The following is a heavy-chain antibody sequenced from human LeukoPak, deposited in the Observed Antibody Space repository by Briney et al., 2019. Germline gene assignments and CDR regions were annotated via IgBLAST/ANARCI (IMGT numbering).Heavy chain of an antibody. CDR2: IHYSGST. D-gene: IGHD2-21*01. CDR1: GGSISSYY. CDR3: AGNASPYSWDY. V-gene: IGHV4-59*01. Sequence: PSETLSLTCTVSGGSISSYYWSWIRQPPGKGLERIGYIHYSGSTNYHPSLKSRVTISVDTSKNQFSLKLSSVTAADTAVYYCAGNASPYSWDYWGQGTLVTVSS. J-gene: IGHJ4*02.